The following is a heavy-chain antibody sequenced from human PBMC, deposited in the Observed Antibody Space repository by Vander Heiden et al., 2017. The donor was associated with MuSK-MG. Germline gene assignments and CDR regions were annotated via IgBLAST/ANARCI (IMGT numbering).Heavy chain of an antibody. J-gene: IGHJ3*02. CDR3: ARDHMVGAFDI. D-gene: IGHD3-10*01. CDR2: SNPSGGST. Sequence: QVQLVQSGAEVKKPGASVKVSCKASGYPFTSYYMHWVRQAPGQGLEWMGISNPSGGSTSYAQKFQGRVTMTRDTSTSTVYMELSSLRSEDTAVYYCARDHMVGAFDIWGQGTMVTVSS. V-gene: IGHV1-46*03. CDR1: GYPFTSYY.